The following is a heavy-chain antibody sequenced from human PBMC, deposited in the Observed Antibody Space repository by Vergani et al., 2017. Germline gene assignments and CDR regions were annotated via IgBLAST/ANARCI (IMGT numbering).Heavy chain of an antibody. CDR1: GFTFSSYG. CDR3: ARSYGDHYYFDY. Sequence: VQLVETGGGLIQPGGSLRLSCAASGFTFSSYGMHWVRQAPGKGLEWVAFIRYDGSNKYYADSVKGRFTISRDNSKNTLYLQMNSLRAEDTAVYYCARSYGDHYYFDYWGQGTLVTVSS. D-gene: IGHD4-17*01. J-gene: IGHJ4*02. CDR2: IRYDGSNK. V-gene: IGHV3-30*02.